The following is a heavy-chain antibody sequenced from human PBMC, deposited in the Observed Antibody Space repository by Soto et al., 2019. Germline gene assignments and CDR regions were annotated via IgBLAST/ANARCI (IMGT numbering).Heavy chain of an antibody. Sequence: QVQLVQSGAEVKKPGASVKVSCKASGYNFTGHYMHWVRQAPGQGLEWMGWINPNSGGTNYAQKFQGWVTMTRDTSISTAYMELSRLRSDDTAVYYCARDLGVDGDRNDAFDIWGQGTMVTVSS. J-gene: IGHJ3*02. CDR2: INPNSGGT. V-gene: IGHV1-2*04. CDR3: ARDLGVDGDRNDAFDI. D-gene: IGHD3-3*01. CDR1: GYNFTGHY.